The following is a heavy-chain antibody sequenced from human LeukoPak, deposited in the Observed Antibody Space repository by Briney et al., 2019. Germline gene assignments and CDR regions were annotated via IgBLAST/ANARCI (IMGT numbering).Heavy chain of an antibody. CDR2: IYSGDTT. J-gene: IGHJ2*01. CDR1: GFTVSSYY. CDR3: ARATVTQPWYFDV. V-gene: IGHV3-66*01. Sequence: GGSLRLSCTASGFTVSSYYMSWVRQAPGKGLEWVSLIYSGDTTYYADSVKGRFTISRDTSKNTLYLQMNSLRAEDTAVHYCARATVTQPWYFDVWGRGALVTVS. D-gene: IGHD4-17*01.